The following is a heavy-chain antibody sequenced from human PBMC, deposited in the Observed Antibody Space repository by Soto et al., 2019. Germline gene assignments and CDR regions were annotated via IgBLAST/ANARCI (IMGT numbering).Heavy chain of an antibody. Sequence: SETLSLTCTVSGGSISSYYWIWIRQPPGKGLEWIGYIYYSGSTNYNPSLKSRVTISVDTSKNQFSLKLSSVTAADTAVYYCASAYRGYPDYWGQGALVTVSS. CDR1: GGSISSYY. V-gene: IGHV4-59*01. J-gene: IGHJ4*02. CDR2: IYYSGST. D-gene: IGHD5-12*01. CDR3: ASAYRGYPDY.